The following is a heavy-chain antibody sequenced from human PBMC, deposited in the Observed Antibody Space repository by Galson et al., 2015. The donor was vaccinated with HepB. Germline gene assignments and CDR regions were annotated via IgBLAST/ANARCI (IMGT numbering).Heavy chain of an antibody. CDR2: INTNTGTP. CDR3: ARVTSIYGFSSRAYSYYYYGMDV. CDR1: GYTFTSYV. V-gene: IGHV7-4-1*02. Sequence: SVKVSCKASGYTFTSYVINWVRQAPGQGLEWMGGINTNTGTPTYAPGFTGRFVFSLDTSVSTAYLQISSLRTEDTAVYYCARVTSIYGFSSRAYSYYYYGMDVWGQGTTVAVSS. J-gene: IGHJ6*02. D-gene: IGHD6-19*01.